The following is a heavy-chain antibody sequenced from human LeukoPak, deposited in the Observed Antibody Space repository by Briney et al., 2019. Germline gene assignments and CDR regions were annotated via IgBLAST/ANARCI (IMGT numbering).Heavy chain of an antibody. J-gene: IGHJ4*02. CDR2: IXTSGST. Sequence: RTSQTLSLTCTVSXGSIXXXXXXXXXXXAPXXXXWXGRIXTSGSTDYSPSLKSRVTLSLDTSKNQFSLNLYSVTAADTAVXFCARESKTYDGSGNYHDSWGQGTLVTVSS. CDR1: XGSIXXXX. V-gene: IGHV4-4*07. D-gene: IGHD3-22*01. CDR3: ARESKTYDGSGNYHDS.